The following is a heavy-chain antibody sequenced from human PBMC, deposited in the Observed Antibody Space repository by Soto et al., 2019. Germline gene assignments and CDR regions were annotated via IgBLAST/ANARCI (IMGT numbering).Heavy chain of an antibody. CDR1: GAALNSGHYS. CDR3: ARLRIATNNYKWFDP. CDR2: IYVTGAV. V-gene: IGHV4-31*03. D-gene: IGHD2-21*01. J-gene: IGHJ5*02. Sequence: SETLSLTCSVSGAALNSGHYSWSWIRQVPGKVLEWLGHIYVTGAVDYNPSLRDRITISQDTSERQFSLNLRLVTAADTAVYYCARLRIATNNYKWFDPWGQGTLVTVSS.